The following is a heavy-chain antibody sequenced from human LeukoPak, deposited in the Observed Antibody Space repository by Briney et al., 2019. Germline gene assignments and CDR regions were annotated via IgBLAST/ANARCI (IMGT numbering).Heavy chain of an antibody. CDR2: INPSGGST. D-gene: IGHD3-22*01. CDR3: ARGSPYAYYDSSMDY. Sequence: GASVKVSCKASGYTFTSYYMHWVRQAPGQGLEWMGIINPSGGSTSYAQKFQGRVTMTRDMSTSTVYMELSSLRSEDTAVYYCARGSPYAYYDSSMDYWGQGTLVTVSS. V-gene: IGHV1-46*01. CDR1: GYTFTSYY. J-gene: IGHJ4*02.